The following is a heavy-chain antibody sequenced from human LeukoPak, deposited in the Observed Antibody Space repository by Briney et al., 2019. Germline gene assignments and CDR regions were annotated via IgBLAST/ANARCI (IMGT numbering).Heavy chain of an antibody. CDR2: ISYDGSNK. J-gene: IGHJ4*02. D-gene: IGHD3-3*01. CDR3: AKSEDYDFWSGLDY. V-gene: IGHV3-30*18. Sequence: PGGSLRLSCAASGFTFHFYGMHWVRQAPGKGLEWVAVISYDGSNKYYADSVKGRFTISRDNSKNTLYLQMNSLRAEDTAVYYCAKSEDYDFWSGLDYWGQGTLVTVSS. CDR1: GFTFHFYG.